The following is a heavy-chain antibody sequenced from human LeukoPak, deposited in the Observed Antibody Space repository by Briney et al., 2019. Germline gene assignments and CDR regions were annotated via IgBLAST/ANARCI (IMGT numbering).Heavy chain of an antibody. CDR3: ARCMSELDYGDYAYYYHMDV. J-gene: IGHJ6*04. Sequence: SQTLSLTCTVSGDSLTSGSRYWSWIRQPAGKGLEWIGHFYSSTRTTYNPSLESRVTISGDTAKNQFSLKLDSVTAAVTAVYFCARCMSELDYGDYAYYYHMDVWGKGTTVTVSS. D-gene: IGHD4-17*01. V-gene: IGHV4-61*09. CDR2: FYSSTRT. CDR1: GDSLTSGSRY.